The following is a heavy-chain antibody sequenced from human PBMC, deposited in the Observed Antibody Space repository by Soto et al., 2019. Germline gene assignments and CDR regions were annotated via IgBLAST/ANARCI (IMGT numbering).Heavy chain of an antibody. D-gene: IGHD1-26*01. V-gene: IGHV4-59*01. J-gene: IGHJ4*02. CDR1: GGYISSYY. CDR3: ARYSGTYYVY. Sequence: TKSDTSSVSGGYISSYYGSWFRQPPGKGLEWIGFILHSVSTNYNPSLKSRVTISVDTSKNQFSLKLSSVTAAYTAVYYCARYSGTYYVYWGQGTLVTVSS. CDR2: ILHSVST.